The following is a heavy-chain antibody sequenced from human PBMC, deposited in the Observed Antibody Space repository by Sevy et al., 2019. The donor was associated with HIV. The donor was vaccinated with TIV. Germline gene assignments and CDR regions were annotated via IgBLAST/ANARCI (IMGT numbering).Heavy chain of an antibody. V-gene: IGHV1-8*01. D-gene: IGHD2-15*01. CDR3: AIGGSVVVLGAFDI. CDR1: GYTFTSYD. J-gene: IGHJ3*02. Sequence: ASVKVSCKASGYTFTSYDINWVRQATGQGLEWMGWMNPNSGNTGYAQKFQGRVTMTRNTSISTAYMELSSLRSEDTAVYYGAIGGSVVVLGAFDIWGQGTMVTVSS. CDR2: MNPNSGNT.